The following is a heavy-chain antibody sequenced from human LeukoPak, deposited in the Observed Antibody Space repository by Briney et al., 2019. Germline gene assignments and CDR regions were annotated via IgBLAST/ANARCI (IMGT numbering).Heavy chain of an antibody. D-gene: IGHD2-2*01. CDR1: GYTFTHYG. Sequence: ASVKVSCKASGYTFTHYGISWVRQAPGQGLEWMAWISAYRGNTNYAQKFQGRVTMTTGTSTGTAYMELRSLRSDDTAVYYCARESESPPYATPGDYWGQGTLVTVSS. V-gene: IGHV1-18*01. CDR2: ISAYRGNT. CDR3: ARESESPPYATPGDY. J-gene: IGHJ4*02.